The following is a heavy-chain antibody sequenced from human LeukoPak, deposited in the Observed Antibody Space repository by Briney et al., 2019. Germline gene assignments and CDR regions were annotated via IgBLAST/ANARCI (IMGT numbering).Heavy chain of an antibody. J-gene: IGHJ4*02. V-gene: IGHV3-53*01. CDR1: GFSVSSNY. CDR2: IYSSGST. CDR3: GSRIATAGSVDY. Sequence: GGSLRLSCAASGFSVSSNYMSCVRQAPGKGLEWVSVIYSSGSTYYADSVKGRFTISRDNSKNTLHLQMNTLRAEDTAVYYCGSRIATAGSVDYWGQGTQVTVSS. D-gene: IGHD6-13*01.